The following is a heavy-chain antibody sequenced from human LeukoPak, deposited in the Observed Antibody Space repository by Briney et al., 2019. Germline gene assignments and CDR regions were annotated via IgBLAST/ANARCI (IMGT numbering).Heavy chain of an antibody. D-gene: IGHD6-19*01. V-gene: IGHV4-34*01. J-gene: IGHJ6*02. CDR3: ARGREGQWLVSRASFNYYYYGMDV. CDR2: INHSGST. Sequence: SETLSLTCAVYGGSFSGYYWSWIRQPPGKGLEWIGEINHSGSTNYNPPLKSRVTISVDTSKNQFSLKLSSVTAADTAVYYCARGREGQWLVSRASFNYYYYGMDVWGQGTTVTVSS. CDR1: GGSFSGYY.